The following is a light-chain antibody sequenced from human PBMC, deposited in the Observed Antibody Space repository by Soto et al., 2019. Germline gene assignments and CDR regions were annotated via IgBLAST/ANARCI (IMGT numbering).Light chain of an antibody. Sequence: EIVLTQSPGTLSLSPGERATLSCRASQSVSSSYLAWYQQKPGQAPRLLIYGASSRATGIPDRFSGSGSGTDFTLTISRLEPEDFAVYYWQQYGSSPFTFGHGTKVDIK. J-gene: IGKJ3*01. CDR1: QSVSSSY. CDR2: GAS. CDR3: QQYGSSPFT. V-gene: IGKV3-20*01.